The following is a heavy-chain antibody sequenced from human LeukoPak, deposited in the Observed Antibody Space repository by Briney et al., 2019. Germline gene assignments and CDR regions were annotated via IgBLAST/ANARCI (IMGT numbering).Heavy chain of an antibody. CDR2: IRYDGSNK. CDR1: GFTFSSYA. CDR3: AKDGVSGYDSSGYYPTAYYYYYYMDV. D-gene: IGHD3-22*01. Sequence: GGSLRLSCAASGFTFSSYAMHWVRQAPGKGLEWVAFIRYDGSNKYYADSVKGRFTISRDNSKNTLYLQMNSLRAEDTAVYYCAKDGVSGYDSSGYYPTAYYYYYYMDVWGKGTTVTISS. J-gene: IGHJ6*03. V-gene: IGHV3-30*02.